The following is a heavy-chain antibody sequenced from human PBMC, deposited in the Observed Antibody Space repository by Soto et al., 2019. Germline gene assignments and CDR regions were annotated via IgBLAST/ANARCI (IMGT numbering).Heavy chain of an antibody. CDR1: GGSFSGYY. V-gene: IGHV4-34*01. CDR3: ARESGDYYYYYYYMDV. Sequence: SPTLSLTCAVYGGSFSGYYWSWIRQPPGKGLEWIGEINHSGSTNYNPSLKSRVTISVDTSKNQFSLKLSSVTAADTAVYYCARESGDYYYYYYYMDVWGKGTTVTVSS. D-gene: IGHD4-17*01. J-gene: IGHJ6*03. CDR2: INHSGST.